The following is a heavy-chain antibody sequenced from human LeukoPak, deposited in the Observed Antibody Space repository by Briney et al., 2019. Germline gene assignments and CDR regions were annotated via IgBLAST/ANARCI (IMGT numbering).Heavy chain of an antibody. V-gene: IGHV1-69*04. CDR3: ARERYGEVNWFDP. Sequence: SVKVSCKTSGYVFTTSGISWVRQAPGQGLEWMGRIIPILGIANYAQKFQGRVTITADKSTSTAYMELSSLRSEDTAVYYCARERYGEVNWFDPWGQGTLVTVSS. J-gene: IGHJ5*02. D-gene: IGHD4-17*01. CDR1: GYVFTTSG. CDR2: IIPILGIA.